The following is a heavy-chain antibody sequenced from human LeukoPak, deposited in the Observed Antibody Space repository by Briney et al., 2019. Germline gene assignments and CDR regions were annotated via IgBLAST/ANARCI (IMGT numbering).Heavy chain of an antibody. D-gene: IGHD5-12*01. Sequence: SETLSLTCTVSGGSISSSSYYWGWIRQPPGKGLEWIGSIYYSGSTYYNPSLKSRVTISVDTSKNQFSLKLSPVTAADTAVYYCARYSGYYPDYWGQGTLVTVSS. J-gene: IGHJ4*02. CDR1: GGSISSSSYY. CDR3: ARYSGYYPDY. CDR2: IYYSGST. V-gene: IGHV4-39*01.